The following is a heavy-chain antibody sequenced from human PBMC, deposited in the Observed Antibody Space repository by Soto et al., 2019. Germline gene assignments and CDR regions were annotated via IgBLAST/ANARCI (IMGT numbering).Heavy chain of an antibody. J-gene: IGHJ4*02. D-gene: IGHD2-8*01. V-gene: IGHV4-39*01. Sequence: QLQLQESGPGLVKPSETLSLTCTVSGGSISSSRYYWGWIRQPPGKGLEWIGSIYYSGSTYYNPSLKSRVTISVDTSKNQFSLKLSSVTAADTAVYYCARLGWAMDVLMVYANYWGQGTLVTVSS. CDR3: ARLGWAMDVLMVYANY. CDR1: GGSISSSRYY. CDR2: IYYSGST.